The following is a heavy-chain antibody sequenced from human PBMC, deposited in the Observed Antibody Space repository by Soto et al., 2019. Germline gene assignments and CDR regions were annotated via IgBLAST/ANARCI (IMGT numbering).Heavy chain of an antibody. CDR2: IYYSGST. V-gene: IGHV4-31*03. CDR3: ARVNCSSTSCYAEDYYYMDV. CDR1: GGSISSGGYY. D-gene: IGHD2-2*01. Sequence: SETLSLTCTVSGGSISSGGYYWSWIRQHPGKGLEWIGYIYYSGSTYYNSSLKSRVTISVDTSKNQFSLKLSSVTAADTAVYYCARVNCSSTSCYAEDYYYMDVWGKGTTVTVSS. J-gene: IGHJ6*03.